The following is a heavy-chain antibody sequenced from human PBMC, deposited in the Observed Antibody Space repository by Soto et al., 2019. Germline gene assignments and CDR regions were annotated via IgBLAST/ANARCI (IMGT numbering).Heavy chain of an antibody. CDR2: ISGSGGST. CDR3: AKLPEPVAGTGVPYYFDY. Sequence: GGSLRLSCAASGFTFSSYAMSWVRQAPGKGLEWVSAISGSGGSTYYADSVKGRFTISRDNSKNTLYLQMNSLRAEDTAVYYCAKLPEPVAGTGVPYYFDYWGQGTLVTVSS. V-gene: IGHV3-23*01. J-gene: IGHJ4*02. D-gene: IGHD6-19*01. CDR1: GFTFSSYA.